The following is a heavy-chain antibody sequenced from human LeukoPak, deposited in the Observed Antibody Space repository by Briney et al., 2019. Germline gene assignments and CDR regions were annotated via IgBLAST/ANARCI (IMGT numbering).Heavy chain of an antibody. D-gene: IGHD2-2*01. J-gene: IGHJ4*02. CDR3: ARGRSSTVPYFDY. Sequence: ASVKVSCKASGYTFTGYYMHWVRQAPGQGLEWMGWINPNSGGTNYAQKFQGRVTMTRDTSISTAYMELSRLRSDDTAVHYCARGRSSTVPYFDYWGQGTLVTVSS. CDR2: INPNSGGT. V-gene: IGHV1-2*02. CDR1: GYTFTGYY.